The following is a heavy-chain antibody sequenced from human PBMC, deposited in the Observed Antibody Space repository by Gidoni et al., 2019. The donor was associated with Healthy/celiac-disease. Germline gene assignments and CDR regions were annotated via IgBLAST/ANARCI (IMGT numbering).Heavy chain of an antibody. V-gene: IGHV3-30*18. J-gene: IGHJ4*02. CDR2: ISYDGSNK. CDR1: GLPFSSYG. Sequence: QVQLVESGGGVVQPGRSLRLSCAASGLPFSSYGMHWVRQAPGKGLEWGAVISYDGSNKYYADSVKGRFTISRDNSKNTLYLQMNSLRAEDTAVYYCAKVGGYCSSTSCASYWGQGTLVTVSS. D-gene: IGHD2-2*01. CDR3: AKVGGYCSSTSCASY.